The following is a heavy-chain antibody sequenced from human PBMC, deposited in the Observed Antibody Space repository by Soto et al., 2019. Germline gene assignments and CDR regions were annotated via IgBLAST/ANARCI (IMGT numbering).Heavy chain of an antibody. D-gene: IGHD6-13*01. J-gene: IGHJ6*03. Sequence: EVQLVESGGGLVQPGGSLRLSCAASGFTFSSSSMNWVRQAPGKGLEWVSYISSSSSTIYYADSVKGRFTISRDNAKNSLYLQMNSLRAEDTAVYYCARDHSIAAAGYYYYYMDVWGKGTTVTVSS. CDR1: GFTFSSSS. V-gene: IGHV3-48*01. CDR2: ISSSSSTI. CDR3: ARDHSIAAAGYYYYYMDV.